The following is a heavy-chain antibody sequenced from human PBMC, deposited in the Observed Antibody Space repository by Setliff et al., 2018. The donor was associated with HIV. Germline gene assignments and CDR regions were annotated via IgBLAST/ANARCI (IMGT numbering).Heavy chain of an antibody. J-gene: IGHJ4*02. CDR2: LSSSGGTI. D-gene: IGHD6-19*01. CDR3: ACFGHASGWYGEADF. Sequence: GGSLRLSCAASGFTFSSYEMNWVRQAPGKGLEWVSYLSSSGGTIYYADSVKGRFTISRDNAKNSLYLQMNNLRAEDTALYYCACFGHASGWYGEADFWGQGTLVTVSS. CDR1: GFTFSSYE. V-gene: IGHV3-48*03.